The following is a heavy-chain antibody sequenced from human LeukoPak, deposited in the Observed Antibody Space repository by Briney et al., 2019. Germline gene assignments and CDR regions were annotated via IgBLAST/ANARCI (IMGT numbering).Heavy chain of an antibody. Sequence: GRSLRLSCAASGFTFDDYAIHWVRHAPGKGLGWVSGISWNSGSIGYADSVKGRFTISRDNAKNSLYLQMNSLRAEDTALYYCAKAARDAADAFDIWGQGTMVTVSS. CDR3: AKAARDAADAFDI. CDR2: ISWNSGSI. D-gene: IGHD5-24*01. CDR1: GFTFDDYA. V-gene: IGHV3-9*01. J-gene: IGHJ3*02.